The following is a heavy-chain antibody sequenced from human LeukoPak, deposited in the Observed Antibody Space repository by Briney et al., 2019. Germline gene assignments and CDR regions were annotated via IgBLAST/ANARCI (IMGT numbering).Heavy chain of an antibody. J-gene: IGHJ2*01. CDR2: IYYSGRT. Sequence: SETLSLTCIVSGGSISSSSYYWGWIRQPPGKGLEWIGTIYYSGRTYYNPSLKSRVTISVDTSKNQFSLKLSSVTAADTAVYYCARHFSPPGALYWYFDLWGRGTLVTVSS. CDR3: ARHFSPPGALYWYFDL. V-gene: IGHV4-39*01. CDR1: GGSISSSSYY. D-gene: IGHD7-27*01.